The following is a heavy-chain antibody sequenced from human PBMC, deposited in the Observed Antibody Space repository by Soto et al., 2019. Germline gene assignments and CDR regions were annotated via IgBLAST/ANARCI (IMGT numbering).Heavy chain of an antibody. J-gene: IGHJ3*02. CDR1: GFTFSSYG. D-gene: IGHD6-19*01. Sequence: PGGSLRLSCAASGFTFSSYGMHWVRLAPGKGLEWVAFVSYDENSRYYADSVKGRFTISRDNSKNTLYLQMSSLRAEDTALYYCAKDRVAVPGVDAFDIWGQGTMVTVSS. V-gene: IGHV3-30*18. CDR3: AKDRVAVPGVDAFDI. CDR2: VSYDENSR.